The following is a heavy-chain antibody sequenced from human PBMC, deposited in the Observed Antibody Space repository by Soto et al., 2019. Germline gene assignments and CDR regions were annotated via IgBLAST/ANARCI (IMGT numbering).Heavy chain of an antibody. CDR3: ARATDYGSHLGY. CDR2: IRQDGVEK. V-gene: IGHV3-7*03. J-gene: IGHJ4*02. Sequence: HPGGSLRLSCRASGYTFSNYYIIWVRQAPGKGLEWVANIRQDGVEKYYVDSVKGRFTISRDNTQNSMYLQMNSLRAEDTAVYYCARATDYGSHLGYWGQG. D-gene: IGHD4-17*01. CDR1: GYTFSNYY.